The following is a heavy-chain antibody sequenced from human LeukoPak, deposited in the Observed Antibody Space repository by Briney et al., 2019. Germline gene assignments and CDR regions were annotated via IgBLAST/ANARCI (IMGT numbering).Heavy chain of an antibody. Sequence: ASVKVSCKASGGTFSSYAISWVRQAPGQGLEWMGWISGYNGNTNYAQKLQGRVTMTTDTSTGTAYMELRRLRSDDTAVYYCARLRGYMDVWGKGTTVTVSS. V-gene: IGHV1-18*01. CDR3: ARLRGYMDV. CDR1: GGTFSSYA. CDR2: ISGYNGNT. J-gene: IGHJ6*03.